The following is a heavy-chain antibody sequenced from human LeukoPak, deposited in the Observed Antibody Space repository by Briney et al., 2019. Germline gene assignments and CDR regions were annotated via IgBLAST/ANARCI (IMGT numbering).Heavy chain of an antibody. J-gene: IGHJ6*02. D-gene: IGHD2-15*01. V-gene: IGHV3-7*01. CDR2: IKQDGSEK. CDR1: GFTFSSYW. Sequence: GSLRLSCAASGFTFSSYWMSCVRQAPGKGLEWVANIKQDGSEKYYVESVKGRFTISRDNAKNSLYLQMNSLRAEDTAVDYCARDIVVVVAATHYYYYGMDVWGQGTTVTVSS. CDR3: ARDIVVVVAATHYYYYGMDV.